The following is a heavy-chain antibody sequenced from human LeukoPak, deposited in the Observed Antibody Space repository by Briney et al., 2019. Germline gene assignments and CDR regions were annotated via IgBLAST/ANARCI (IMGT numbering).Heavy chain of an antibody. V-gene: IGHV1-8*03. D-gene: IGHD2-2*01. Sequence: GASVKVSCKGSGYTFTSYDINWVRQATGQGLEWMGWMNPNSGNTGYAQKFQGRVTITRNTSISTAYMELSSLRSEDTAVYYCARGRYCSSTSCYGNTKFDYWGQGTLVTVSS. CDR3: ARGRYCSSTSCYGNTKFDY. J-gene: IGHJ4*02. CDR2: MNPNSGNT. CDR1: GYTFTSYD.